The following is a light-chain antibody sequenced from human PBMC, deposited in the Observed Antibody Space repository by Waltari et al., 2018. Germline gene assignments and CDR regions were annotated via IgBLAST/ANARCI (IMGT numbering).Light chain of an antibody. Sequence: EIVLTQSPGALSLSPGESVTLSCRASQRVDRNYLTWYQQKPGQAPRLVIYGSLSRATGVPDRFSGSGSGTDFTLTINRLEPEDFGVYHCQQYSSSPLTFGPGTTVDIK. CDR2: GSL. V-gene: IGKV3-20*01. J-gene: IGKJ3*01. CDR1: QRVDRNY. CDR3: QQYSSSPLT.